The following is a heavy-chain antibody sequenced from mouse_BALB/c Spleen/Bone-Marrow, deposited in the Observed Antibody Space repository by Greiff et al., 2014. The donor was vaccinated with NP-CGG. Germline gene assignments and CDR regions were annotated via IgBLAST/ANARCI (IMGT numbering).Heavy chain of an antibody. V-gene: IGHV1S130*01. CDR3: ARHHRYSYYFDY. CDR2: IHPNSGNT. CDR1: GYTFTNFW. J-gene: IGHJ2*02. D-gene: IGHD2-14*01. Sequence: VQLQQSGSVLVRPGASVKLSCKASGYTFTNFWLHWAHQRPGQGLEWIGEIHPNSGNTNYNEKFKDKATLTVDTSSSTAYVDLSSLTSEDSTVYYCARHHRYSYYFDYWGQGTSLTVSS.